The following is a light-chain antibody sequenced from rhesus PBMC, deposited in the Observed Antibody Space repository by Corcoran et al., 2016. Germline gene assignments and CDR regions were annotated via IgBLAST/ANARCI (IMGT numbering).Light chain of an antibody. CDR1: QGISSW. Sequence: DIQMTQSPSSLSASVGDKVTITCRASQGISSWLAWYQQKPGKAPKLLISAASNLQSGVPSRFSGSGSGTDYTLTISSLQPEDFATYYCQQGYNTPYSFGQGTKVEIK. V-gene: IGKV1-18*01. CDR2: AAS. J-gene: IGKJ2*01. CDR3: QQGYNTPYS.